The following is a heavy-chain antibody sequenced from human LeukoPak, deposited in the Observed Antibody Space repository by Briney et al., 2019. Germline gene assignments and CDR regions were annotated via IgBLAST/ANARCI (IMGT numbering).Heavy chain of an antibody. J-gene: IGHJ6*04. Sequence: PGGSLRLSCAASGFTFSSQWMGWVRQAPGKGLEGVANVNQGGTEKFYVDSVKGRFTISRDNAENSLYLQMNSLRAEDTAVYYCAELGITMIGGVWGKGTTVTISS. CDR2: VNQGGTEK. CDR1: GFTFSSQW. CDR3: AELGITMIGGV. D-gene: IGHD3-10*02. V-gene: IGHV3-7*01.